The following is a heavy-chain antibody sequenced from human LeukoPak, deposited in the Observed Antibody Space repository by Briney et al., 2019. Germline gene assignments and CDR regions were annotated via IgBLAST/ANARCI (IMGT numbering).Heavy chain of an antibody. CDR3: ARDNSGSGWVY. D-gene: IGHD6-19*01. V-gene: IGHV3-7*04. J-gene: IGHJ4*02. Sequence: GGSLRLSRVASGFIFSDYWMSWVRQAPGKGPEWVANIKVDGIEKHYADSVKGRFSISRDNAKNSLYLQMNSLRAEDMAVYYCARDNSGSGWVYWGQGTLVTVSS. CDR1: GFIFSDYW. CDR2: IKVDGIEK.